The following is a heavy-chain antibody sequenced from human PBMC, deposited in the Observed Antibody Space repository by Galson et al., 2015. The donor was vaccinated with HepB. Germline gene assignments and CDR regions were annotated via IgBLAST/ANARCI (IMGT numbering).Heavy chain of an antibody. CDR2: ISTDSSTI. CDR1: GFTFSSYT. V-gene: IGHV3-48*02. D-gene: IGHD6-19*01. Sequence: SLRLSCAASGFTFSSYTMHWVRQAPGKGLEWLSYISTDSSTIYYADSVKGRFTISRDNAKNSLYLQMHSLRDEDTAVYYCARDLQRRSGWFSVDYWGQGALVTVSS. J-gene: IGHJ4*02. CDR3: ARDLQRRSGWFSVDY.